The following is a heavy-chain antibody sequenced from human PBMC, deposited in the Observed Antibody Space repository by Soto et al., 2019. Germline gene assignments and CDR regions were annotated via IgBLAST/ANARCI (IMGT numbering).Heavy chain of an antibody. V-gene: IGHV4-59*12. Sequence: QVQLQESGPGLVKPSETLSLTCTVSGGSIGSYYWSWIRQPPGKGLEWIGYIYYSGSPNYNPSPKSRVTLSLDTSKNQFSLKLNSVTAADTAVYYCARDTCSGGRCYSDYFDYWGQGALVTVSS. CDR1: GGSIGSYY. J-gene: IGHJ4*02. D-gene: IGHD2-15*01. CDR3: ARDTCSGGRCYSDYFDY. CDR2: IYYSGSP.